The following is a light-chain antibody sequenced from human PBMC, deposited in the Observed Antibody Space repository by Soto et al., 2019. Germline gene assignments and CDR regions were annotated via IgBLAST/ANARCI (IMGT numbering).Light chain of an antibody. CDR1: QSVGSY. CDR2: DAS. J-gene: IGKJ1*01. V-gene: IGKV3-11*01. CDR3: QQRGNWPLT. Sequence: EIVLTQSPATLSLSPGERATLYCRASQSVGSYFAWYQQKPGQAPRLLIYDASNRATGIPARFSGSGSGTDFTLTISSLEPEDFAVYYCQQRGNWPLTFGQGTKVEIK.